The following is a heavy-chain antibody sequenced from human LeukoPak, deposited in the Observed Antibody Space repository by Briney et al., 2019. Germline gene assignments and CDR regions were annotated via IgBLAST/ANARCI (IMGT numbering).Heavy chain of an antibody. J-gene: IGHJ4*02. Sequence: SETLSLTCTVSGGSISSSNYYWSWLRQAPGKGLEWIVYIYYSGSTNYNPSLKSRVTISVDTSKNQFSLKLSSVTAADTAVYYCAGGLWFGASDYWGQGTLVTVSS. CDR1: GGSISSSNYY. CDR2: IYYSGST. D-gene: IGHD3-10*01. V-gene: IGHV4-61*01. CDR3: AGGLWFGASDY.